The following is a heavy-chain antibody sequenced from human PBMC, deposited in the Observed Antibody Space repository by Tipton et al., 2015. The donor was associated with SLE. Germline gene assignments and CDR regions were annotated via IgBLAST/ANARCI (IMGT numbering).Heavy chain of an antibody. CDR3: ARGRGATMIRGVISYYYYYYYMDV. V-gene: IGHV3-23*01. Sequence: GSLRLSCAASGFTFSRYAMSWVRQAPGKGLEWVSSISASGGSTWYADSVKGRFSISRDNSKNTLYLQTNSLRADDTAVYYCARGRGATMIRGVISYYYYYYYMDVWGKGTTVTVSS. D-gene: IGHD3-10*01. J-gene: IGHJ6*03. CDR2: ISASGGST. CDR1: GFTFSRYA.